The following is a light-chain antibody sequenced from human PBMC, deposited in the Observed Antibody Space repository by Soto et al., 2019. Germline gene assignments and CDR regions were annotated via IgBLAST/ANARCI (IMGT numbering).Light chain of an antibody. Sequence: VMTQSPATLSVSPGESATLSCRASQSISNNLAWYQQKPGQAPRLLMYDASTRATGIPDRFSGSGSGAEFTVTISSLQSEDLAVYYCQQYNNWPRTFGQGTKVEVK. J-gene: IGKJ1*01. CDR1: QSISNN. CDR2: DAS. CDR3: QQYNNWPRT. V-gene: IGKV3-15*01.